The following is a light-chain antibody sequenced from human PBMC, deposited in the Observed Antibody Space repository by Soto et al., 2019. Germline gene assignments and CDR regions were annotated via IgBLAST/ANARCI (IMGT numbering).Light chain of an antibody. Sequence: QSALTQPPSVSGAPGQRVTISCTGSSSNIGANYDVHWYQQRPGTAPKLLIFGNNNRPSGVPDRFSGSKSGTSASLAITGLQAEDEGDYDCQSYDSTLSARYVFGTGTKLTVL. V-gene: IGLV1-40*01. CDR2: GNN. CDR3: QSYDSTLSARYV. CDR1: SSNIGANYD. J-gene: IGLJ1*01.